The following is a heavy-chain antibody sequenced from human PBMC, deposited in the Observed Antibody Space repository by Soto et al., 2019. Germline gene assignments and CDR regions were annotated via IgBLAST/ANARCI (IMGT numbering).Heavy chain of an antibody. Sequence: SVKVSCKASGGAFTDYIFDWVRQDPGQGLEWMGGIIPMFGTPKYAQKFQHRVTISADVSTGTAYMELTRLRFDDTAVYYCAGGRDQPPVGLYFESWGEGTRVTVSS. J-gene: IGHJ4*02. V-gene: IGHV1-69*13. CDR2: IIPMFGTP. CDR1: GGAFTDYI. CDR3: AGGRDQPPVGLYFES. D-gene: IGHD1-26*01.